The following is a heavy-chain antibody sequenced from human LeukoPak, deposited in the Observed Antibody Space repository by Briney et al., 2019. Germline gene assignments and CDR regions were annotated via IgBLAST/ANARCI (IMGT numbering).Heavy chain of an antibody. CDR1: GFTFSSYS. J-gene: IGHJ5*02. CDR2: ISSSSSTI. D-gene: IGHD3-3*01. V-gene: IGHV3-48*04. Sequence: GGSLRLSCAASGFTFSSYSMNWVRQAPGKGLEWVSYISSSSSTIYYADSVKGRFTISRDNAKNSLYLQMNSLRAEDTAVYYCAGQHYDFWSGREGWFDPWGQGTLVTVFS. CDR3: AGQHYDFWSGREGWFDP.